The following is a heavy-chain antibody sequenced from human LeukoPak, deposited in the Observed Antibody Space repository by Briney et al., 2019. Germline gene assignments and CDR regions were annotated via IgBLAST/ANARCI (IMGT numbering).Heavy chain of an antibody. V-gene: IGHV4-34*12. D-gene: IGHD3-22*01. J-gene: IGHJ4*02. CDR1: GAALSEYY. Sequence: SETLSLTCAVYGAALSEYYWSWIRQSPGKGLEWIGEVVHKGPTVYSPTLNRKYNPSFKSRVTMSVDPSKNQFSLKLTSVTVADTATYYCVRQGTNSGYYLLDYWGQGHLVIVSS. CDR3: VRQGTNSGYYLLDY. CDR2: VVHKGPTVYSPTLNR.